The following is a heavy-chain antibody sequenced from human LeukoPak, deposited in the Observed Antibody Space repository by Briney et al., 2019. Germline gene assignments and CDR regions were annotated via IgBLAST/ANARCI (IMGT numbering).Heavy chain of an antibody. J-gene: IGHJ4*02. CDR3: ARERGGNSFEF. D-gene: IGHD4-23*01. CDR1: GYTFTDSY. Sequence: ASVKVSCKASGYTFTDSYMPWMRQAPGQGLEWMGWINPNSDTNYAQKFQGRVTMTRDTSISTADMELNSLTSDDTGVYYCARERGGNSFEFWGQGTLVTVSS. V-gene: IGHV1-2*02. CDR2: INPNSDT.